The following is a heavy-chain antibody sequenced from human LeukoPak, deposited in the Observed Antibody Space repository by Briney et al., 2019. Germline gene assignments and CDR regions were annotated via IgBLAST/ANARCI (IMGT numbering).Heavy chain of an antibody. CDR3: AKAGHCGGDCYSIMDY. CDR1: GFTFSSYG. J-gene: IGHJ4*02. CDR2: ISYDGSTK. Sequence: PGRSLRLSCAASGFTFSSYGMHWVRQAPGKGLEWVAVISYDGSTKYYPDSVNGRFTISRDNSKNTLYLQMNSLRAEDTAVYYCAKAGHCGGDCYSIMDYWGQGTLATVSS. D-gene: IGHD2-21*02. V-gene: IGHV3-30*18.